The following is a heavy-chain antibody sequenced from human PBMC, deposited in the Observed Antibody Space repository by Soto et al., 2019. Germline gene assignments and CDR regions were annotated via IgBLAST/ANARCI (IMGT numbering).Heavy chain of an antibody. J-gene: IGHJ5*02. CDR2: TYYRSKWYS. Sequence: SQTLSLTCVISGDSVSSNSAAWNWIRQSPSRGLEWLGRTYYRSKWYSYYAVSVKSRLTIKPDTSKNQFSLQLISVTPEDTAVYYCARGPAALDPWGQGTLVTVPQ. CDR3: ARGPAALDP. V-gene: IGHV6-1*01. CDR1: GDSVSSNSAA. D-gene: IGHD6-25*01.